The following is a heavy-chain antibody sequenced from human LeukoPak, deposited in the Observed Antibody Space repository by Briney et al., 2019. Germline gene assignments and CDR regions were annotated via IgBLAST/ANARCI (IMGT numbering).Heavy chain of an antibody. CDR2: IYYSGST. D-gene: IGHD6-6*01. Sequence: SETLSLTCTVSGGSISSSSYYWGWIRQPPGKGLEWIGSIYYSGSTYYNPSLKSRVTISVDTSKNQFSLKLSSVTAADTAVYYCARDKREYSRTYYDYWGQGTLVTVSS. J-gene: IGHJ4*02. CDR3: ARDKREYSRTYYDY. V-gene: IGHV4-39*07. CDR1: GGSISSSSYY.